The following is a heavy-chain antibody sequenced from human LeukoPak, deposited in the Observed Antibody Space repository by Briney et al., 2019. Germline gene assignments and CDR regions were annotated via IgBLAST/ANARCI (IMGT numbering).Heavy chain of an antibody. V-gene: IGHV1-58*02. D-gene: IGHD3-22*01. CDR1: GFTFTSSS. J-gene: IGHJ4*02. CDR2: IAVGNGNT. CDR3: AAVFGSGYYYYFDY. Sequence: SVKVSCKASGFTFTSSSMQWVRQARGQRLEWIGWIAVGNGNTNYAQKFQGRVTITRDMSTSTAYMELSSLRSEDTAVYYCAAVFGSGYYYYFDYWGRGTLVTVSS.